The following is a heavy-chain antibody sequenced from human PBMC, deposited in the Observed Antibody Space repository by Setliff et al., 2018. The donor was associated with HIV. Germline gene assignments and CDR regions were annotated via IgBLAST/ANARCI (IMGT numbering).Heavy chain of an antibody. CDR3: ARDQRVLRYFDWSNNALDF. D-gene: IGHD3-9*01. CDR2: ISASGRTI. CDR1: GLTFSSYE. Sequence: GGSLRLSCAASGLTFSSYEMNWVRQAPGRGLEWISYISASGRTIYYADSVKGRFTISRDNAKNSLYLQMNSLRAEDTAVYYCARDQRVLRYFDWSNNALDFWGQGALVTVSS. V-gene: IGHV3-48*03. J-gene: IGHJ4*02.